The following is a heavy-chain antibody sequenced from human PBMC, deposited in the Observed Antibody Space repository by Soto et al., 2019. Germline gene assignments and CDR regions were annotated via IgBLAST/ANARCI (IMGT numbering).Heavy chain of an antibody. Sequence: ASVKVSCKASGGTFSSYAISWVRQAPGQGLEWMGGIIPIFGTANYAQKFQGRVTITVDESTSTAYMELSSLRSEDTAVYYCARGTDITYYDFWSGQGYFDYWGQGTLVTVSS. V-gene: IGHV1-69*13. CDR1: GGTFSSYA. CDR2: IIPIFGTA. D-gene: IGHD3-3*01. CDR3: ARGTDITYYDFWSGQGYFDY. J-gene: IGHJ4*02.